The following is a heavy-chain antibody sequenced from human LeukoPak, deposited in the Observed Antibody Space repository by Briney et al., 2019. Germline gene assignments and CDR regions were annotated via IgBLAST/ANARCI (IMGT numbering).Heavy chain of an antibody. CDR3: ASNYGG. CDR2: IKQDGSEK. V-gene: IGHV3-7*03. CDR1: GFTFSSYW. J-gene: IGHJ4*02. Sequence: PGGSLRLSCAASGFTFSSYWVSWVRQAPGKGLEWVANIKQDGSEKYYVDSVKGRFTISRDNAKNSLYLQMNSLRAEDTAVYYCASNYGGWGQGTLVTVSS. D-gene: IGHD4-11*01.